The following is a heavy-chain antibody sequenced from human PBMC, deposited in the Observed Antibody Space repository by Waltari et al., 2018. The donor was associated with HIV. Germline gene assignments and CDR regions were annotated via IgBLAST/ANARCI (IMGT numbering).Heavy chain of an antibody. V-gene: IGHV4-39*01. Sequence: QLQLQESGPGLVKPSETLSLTCTVSGGSISSSSYYWGWIRQPPGKGLAWIGSTYYSGNTSYNPSLNSRVTISVDTSKNQFSLKLSSVTAADTAVYYCAVGRYCSGGSCYSHYEGGAFDYYWGQGTLVTVSS. CDR1: GGSISSSSYY. CDR2: TYYSGNT. CDR3: AVGRYCSGGSCYSHYEGGAFDYY. D-gene: IGHD2-15*01. J-gene: IGHJ4*02.